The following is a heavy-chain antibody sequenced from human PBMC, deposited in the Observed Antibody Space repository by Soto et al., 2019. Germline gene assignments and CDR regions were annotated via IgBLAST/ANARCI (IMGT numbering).Heavy chain of an antibody. Sequence: SETLSLTCIVSGGSISSYYWSWIRQPPGKGLEWIGYIYYRGSTSYNPSLKSRVTISVDTSKNQFSLKLTSVNAADTAVYYCARDMYSSGVPHAFDIWGQGTMVTVSS. D-gene: IGHD6-19*01. V-gene: IGHV4-59*01. CDR2: IYYRGST. CDR1: GGSISSYY. J-gene: IGHJ3*02. CDR3: ARDMYSSGVPHAFDI.